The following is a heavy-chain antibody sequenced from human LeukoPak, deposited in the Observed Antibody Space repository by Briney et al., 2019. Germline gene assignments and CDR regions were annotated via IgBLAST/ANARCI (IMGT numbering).Heavy chain of an antibody. V-gene: IGHV1-46*01. CDR2: INPSGGST. CDR3: ARDLWQWPDAFDI. J-gene: IGHJ3*02. D-gene: IGHD6-19*01. Sequence: ASVKVSCKASGYTFTSYYMHWVRQAPGQGLEWMGIINPSGGSTSYAQKFQGRVTMTTDTSTSTVYMELSSLRSEDTAVYYCARDLWQWPDAFDIWGQGTMVTVSS. CDR1: GYTFTSYY.